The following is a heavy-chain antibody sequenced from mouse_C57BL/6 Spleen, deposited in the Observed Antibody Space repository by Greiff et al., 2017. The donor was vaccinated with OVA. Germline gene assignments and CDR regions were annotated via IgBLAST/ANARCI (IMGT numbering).Heavy chain of an antibody. J-gene: IGHJ4*01. CDR3: ARRAYGGFLYAMDY. Sequence: VQLQQPGAELVMPGASVKLSCKASGYTFTSYWMHWVKQRPGQGLEWIGEIDPSDSYTNYNQKFKGKSTLTVDKSSSTAYMQLSSLTSEDSAVYYCARRAYGGFLYAMDYWGQGTSVTVSS. CDR2: IDPSDSYT. D-gene: IGHD1-1*01. CDR1: GYTFTSYW. V-gene: IGHV1-69*01.